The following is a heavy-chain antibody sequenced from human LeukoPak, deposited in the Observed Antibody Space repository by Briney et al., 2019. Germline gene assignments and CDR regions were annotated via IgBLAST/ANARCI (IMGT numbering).Heavy chain of an antibody. Sequence: PGRSLRLSCAASGFTFSSYGMHWVRQAPGKGLEWVAVISYDGSNKYYADSVGGRFTISRDNSKNTLYLQMNSLRAEDTAVYYCAKTKGTTVVTSFDYWGQGTLVTVSS. CDR2: ISYDGSNK. CDR3: AKTKGTTVVTSFDY. CDR1: GFTFSSYG. D-gene: IGHD4-23*01. J-gene: IGHJ4*02. V-gene: IGHV3-30*18.